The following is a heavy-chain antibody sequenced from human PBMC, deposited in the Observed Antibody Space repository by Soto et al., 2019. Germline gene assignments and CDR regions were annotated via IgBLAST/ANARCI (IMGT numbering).Heavy chain of an antibody. CDR3: AKDRGDIVVVTATTFDY. Sequence: GGSLRLSCAASGFTFSSYAMSWVCQAPGKGLEWVSAISGSGGSTYYADSVKGRFTISRDNSKNTLYLQMNSLRAEDTAVYYCAKDRGDIVVVTATTFDYWGQGTLVTVSS. CDR2: ISGSGGST. J-gene: IGHJ4*02. CDR1: GFTFSSYA. V-gene: IGHV3-23*01. D-gene: IGHD2-21*02.